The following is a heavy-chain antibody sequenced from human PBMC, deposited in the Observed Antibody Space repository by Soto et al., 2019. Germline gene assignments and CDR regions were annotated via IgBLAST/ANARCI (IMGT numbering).Heavy chain of an antibody. Sequence: PGWALRGSCAASGFTFSSYGMHWVRQAPGKGLEWVAGISYDGSNKYYADSVKGRFTISRDNSKNTRYLQMNSLRAEDTAVYYCANYYYGSGTIHDPYGMDVWGQGTTGPGSS. V-gene: IGHV3-30*18. CDR3: ANYYYGSGTIHDPYGMDV. CDR2: ISYDGSNK. D-gene: IGHD3-10*01. J-gene: IGHJ6*02. CDR1: GFTFSSYG.